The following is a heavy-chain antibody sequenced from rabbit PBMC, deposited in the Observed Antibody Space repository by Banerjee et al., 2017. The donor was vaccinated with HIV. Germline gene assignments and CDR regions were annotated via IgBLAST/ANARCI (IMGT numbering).Heavy chain of an antibody. J-gene: IGHJ3*01. Sequence: QEQLKETGGGLVQPGESLTLSCKVSGFSLSSNDMSWVRQAPGKGLEWIGNIYNGDGSSYYASWAKGRFAITRSTSLNTVTLHMTSLTAADTDNYFCARCGYDDSDSCGLWGQGTLFSIS. V-gene: IGHV1S47*01. CDR1: GFSLSSND. D-gene: IGHD2-1*01. CDR3: ARCGYDDSDSCGL. CDR2: IYNGDGSS.